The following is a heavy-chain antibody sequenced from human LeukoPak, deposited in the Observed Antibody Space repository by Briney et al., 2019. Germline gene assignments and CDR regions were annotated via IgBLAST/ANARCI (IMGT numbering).Heavy chain of an antibody. CDR2: IWYDGSNK. Sequence: GRSLRLSCAASGFTFSSYAMHWVRQAPGKGLEWVAIIWYDGSNKYYGNSVRGRFTISRDNSKNTVYLQMNSLRDDDTAVYYCARAGLHLWPTNWGQGTLVTVSS. D-gene: IGHD5-18*01. V-gene: IGHV3-33*01. J-gene: IGHJ1*01. CDR1: GFTFSSYA. CDR3: ARAGLHLWPTN.